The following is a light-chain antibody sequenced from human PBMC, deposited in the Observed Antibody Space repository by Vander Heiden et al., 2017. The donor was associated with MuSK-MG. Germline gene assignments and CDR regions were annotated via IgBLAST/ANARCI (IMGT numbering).Light chain of an antibody. CDR3: QQSVTTPWT. V-gene: IGKV1-39*01. CDR2: AAS. J-gene: IGKJ1*01. CDR1: QSISTY. Sequence: DIQMTQSPSSLSASVGDRVTITCRASQSISTYLNWYRQKPGRAPKLLLFAASSLQIGVPSMFTGSGSGTDFTLSIDSLQPEDFATYFCQQSVTTPWTFGQGTTVEIK.